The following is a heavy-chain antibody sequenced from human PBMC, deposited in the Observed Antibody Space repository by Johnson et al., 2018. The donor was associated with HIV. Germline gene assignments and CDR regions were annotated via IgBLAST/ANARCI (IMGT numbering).Heavy chain of an antibody. CDR1: GFTFSSYG. J-gene: IGHJ3*02. V-gene: IGHV3-33*01. CDR3: ARDWVIGDAFDI. Sequence: QVQLVESGGGVVQPGRSLRLSCTASGFTFSSYGMHWVRQAPGKGLEWVAVIWYDGSNKYYADSVKGRLTISRDNSKNTLYLQMNSLRAEDTAVYYCARDWVIGDAFDIWGQGTKVTVSS. CDR2: IWYDGSNK. D-gene: IGHD2-21*01.